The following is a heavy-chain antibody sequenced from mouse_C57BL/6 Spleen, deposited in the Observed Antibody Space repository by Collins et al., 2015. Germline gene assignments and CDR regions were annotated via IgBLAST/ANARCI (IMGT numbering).Heavy chain of an antibody. J-gene: IGHJ4*01. CDR3: ASPITTAAMDY. D-gene: IGHD1-1*01. V-gene: IGHV1-72*01. CDR1: GYTFTSYW. CDR2: IDPNSGGT. Sequence: QVQLQQPGAELVKPGASVKLSCKASGYTFTSYWMHWVKQRPGRGLEWIGRIDPNSGGTKYNEKFKSKATLTVDKPSSTAYMQLSSLTSEDSAVYYCASPITTAAMDYWGQGTSATVSS.